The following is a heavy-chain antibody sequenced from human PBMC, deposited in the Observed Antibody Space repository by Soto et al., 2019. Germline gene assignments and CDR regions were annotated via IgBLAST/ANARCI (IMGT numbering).Heavy chain of an antibody. CDR3: ARLLGYSYGYQEFFDS. V-gene: IGHV5-51*01. J-gene: IGHJ4*02. D-gene: IGHD5-18*01. Sequence: XESLKISCAGYGYNFNTYWIGWVRQMPGKGLEWMGIIYPGDFDTRYSQSFQGHLTMSVDKSINTAYLQWSSLETSDTAMYYCARLLGYSYGYQEFFDSWGQGTPVTASS. CDR1: GYNFNTYW. CDR2: IYPGDFDT.